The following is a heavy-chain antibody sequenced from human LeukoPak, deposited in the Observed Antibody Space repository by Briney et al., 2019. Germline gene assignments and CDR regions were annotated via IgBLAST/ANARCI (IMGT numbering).Heavy chain of an antibody. CDR3: ARFFEYSSSNWFDP. Sequence: SVKVSCKASGGTFISYAISWVRQAPGQGLEWMGGIIPIFGTPNYAQKFQGRVTITADESTSTAYMELSSLRSEDTAVYYCARFFEYSSSNWFDPWGQGTLVTVSS. CDR2: IIPIFGTP. V-gene: IGHV1-69*13. D-gene: IGHD6-6*01. CDR1: GGTFISYA. J-gene: IGHJ5*02.